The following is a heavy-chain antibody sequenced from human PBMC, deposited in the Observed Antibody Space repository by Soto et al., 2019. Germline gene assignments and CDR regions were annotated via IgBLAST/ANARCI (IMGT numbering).Heavy chain of an antibody. V-gene: IGHV2-5*02. CDR3: AHRGGRWYYWDY. Sequence: QITLKESGPTLVKPTQTLTLTCTFSGFSLSTSGVGVGWIRQPPGKALEWLALIYWDDDKRYSPSLKSRLTITKDTSKTQVVLTITNMDPVDTATYYCAHRGGRWYYWDYWGQGTLVTVSS. CDR2: IYWDDDK. J-gene: IGHJ4*02. D-gene: IGHD2-15*01. CDR1: GFSLSTSGVG.